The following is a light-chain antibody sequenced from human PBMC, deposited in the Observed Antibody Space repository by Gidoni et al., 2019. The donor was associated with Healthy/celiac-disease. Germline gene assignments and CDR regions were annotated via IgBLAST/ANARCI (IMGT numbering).Light chain of an antibody. CDR1: QSISSY. J-gene: IGKJ1*01. CDR3: QQSYSNPVA. Sequence: DIQMTPSPSSLSASVGDRVTITCRASQSISSYLNWYQQKPRKAPKLLIYAASSLQSGVPSRFSGSGSGTDFTLTISSLQPEDFATYYCQQSYSNPVAFGQGTKVEIK. V-gene: IGKV1-39*01. CDR2: AAS.